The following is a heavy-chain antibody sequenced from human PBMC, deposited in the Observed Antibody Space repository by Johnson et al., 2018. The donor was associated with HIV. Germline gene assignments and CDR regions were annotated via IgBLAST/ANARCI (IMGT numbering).Heavy chain of an antibody. CDR2: IYSGGST. J-gene: IGHJ3*02. D-gene: IGHD6-6*01. CDR3: ASTRLGAFDI. Sequence: VQLVESGGGLVQPGGSLRLSCAASGFSVSSKYMSWVRQAPGKGLEWVSVIYSGGSTFYADSVKGRFTISRDNSGNTLYLQMDSLRVEDTALYYCASTRLGAFDIWGQGTMVTVSS. V-gene: IGHV3-66*01. CDR1: GFSVSSKY.